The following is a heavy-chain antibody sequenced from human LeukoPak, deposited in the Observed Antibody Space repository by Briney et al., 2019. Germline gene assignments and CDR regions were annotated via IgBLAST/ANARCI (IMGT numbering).Heavy chain of an antibody. D-gene: IGHD1-7*01. Sequence: SETLSLTCTVSGGSISSYYWSWIRQPPGKGLEWIGHIYYSGSTNYNPSLKSRVTISIDTSKNQFSLRLSSVTAADTAVYYCAREDITGTASYFDYWGQGTLVTVSS. CDR1: GGSISSYY. V-gene: IGHV4-59*01. J-gene: IGHJ4*02. CDR2: IYYSGST. CDR3: AREDITGTASYFDY.